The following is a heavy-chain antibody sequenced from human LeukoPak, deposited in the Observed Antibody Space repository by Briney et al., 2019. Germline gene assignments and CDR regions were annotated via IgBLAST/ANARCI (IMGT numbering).Heavy chain of an antibody. J-gene: IGHJ4*02. Sequence: SETLSLTCAVYGGSFSGYYWSWIRLPPGKGLEWIGEINHSGSTNYNPSLKSRVTISADTSKNQFSLKLSSVTAADTAVYYCARGVSSSPFDYWGQGTLVTVSS. CDR1: GGSFSGYY. D-gene: IGHD6-13*01. CDR3: ARGVSSSPFDY. CDR2: INHSGST. V-gene: IGHV4-34*01.